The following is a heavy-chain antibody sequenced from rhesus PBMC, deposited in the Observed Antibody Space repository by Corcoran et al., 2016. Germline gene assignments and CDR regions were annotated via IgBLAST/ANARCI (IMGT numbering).Heavy chain of an antibody. CDR2: IYGSSTST. Sequence: QVQLQESGTGVVKPSETLSLTCAVSGGSISDSYRWSWIRQPPGKGLEWIGYIYGSSTSTNYTPSLKRRVTMSKDTSKNQFSLKLSSVTASDTAVYYCARDPYSGYSYAYCDYWGQGVLVTVSS. D-gene: IGHD5-24*01. V-gene: IGHV4S10*01. J-gene: IGHJ4*01. CDR3: ARDPYSGYSYAYCDY. CDR1: GGSISDSYR.